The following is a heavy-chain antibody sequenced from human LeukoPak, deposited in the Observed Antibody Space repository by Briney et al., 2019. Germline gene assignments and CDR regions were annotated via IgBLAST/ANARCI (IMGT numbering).Heavy chain of an antibody. V-gene: IGHV4-4*07. D-gene: IGHD2-15*01. CDR3: ARDSSYCSGGSCYSHYYYMDV. CDR2: IYTSGST. CDR1: GGSISSYY. J-gene: IGHJ6*03. Sequence: SETLSLTCTVSGGSISSYYWSWIRQPAGKGLEWIGRIYTSGSTNYNPSLKSRVTISVDTSKNQFSLKLSSVTAADTAVYYCARDSSYCSGGSCYSHYYYMDVWGKGTTVTVSS.